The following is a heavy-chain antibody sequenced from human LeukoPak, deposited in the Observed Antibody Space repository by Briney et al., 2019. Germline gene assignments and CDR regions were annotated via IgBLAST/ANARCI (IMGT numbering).Heavy chain of an antibody. CDR1: GGSISSTDYY. Sequence: SETLFLTCTVSGGSISSTDYYWGWIRQPPGKGLEWIGTISFSGSTYYNPSLKSRVTISADTSKNQLSLKLTSVTAADTAVYFCARDNYRPAWFYYWGQGALVTVPS. D-gene: IGHD3-10*01. V-gene: IGHV4-39*02. J-gene: IGHJ4*02. CDR2: ISFSGST. CDR3: ARDNYRPAWFYY.